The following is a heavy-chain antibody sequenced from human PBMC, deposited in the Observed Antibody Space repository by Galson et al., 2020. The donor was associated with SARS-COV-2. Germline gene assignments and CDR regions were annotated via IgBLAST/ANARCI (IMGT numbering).Heavy chain of an antibody. J-gene: IGHJ5*02. CDR1: GGSITSDD. CDR3: ATRKMLYFGEPWMGLDP. Sequence: SETLSLTCTVSGGSITSDDWHWIRQTPGKGLEWIGSISYSGITDYNASLTSRVTISVEPSKKQFSLNLRSVTAADTAIYYCATRKMLYFGEPWMGLDPWGQGTLVTVSS. CDR2: ISYSGIT. V-gene: IGHV4-59*01. D-gene: IGHD2-8*01.